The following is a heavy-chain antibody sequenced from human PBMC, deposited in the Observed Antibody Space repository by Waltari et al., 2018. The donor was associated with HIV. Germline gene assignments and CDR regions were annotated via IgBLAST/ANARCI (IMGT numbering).Heavy chain of an antibody. D-gene: IGHD6-13*01. J-gene: IGHJ6*02. CDR3: ARVGGAAATYGMDV. CDR2: IYRGGST. V-gene: IGHV3-66*02. Sequence: EVQLVESGGGLVQPGGSLRLSCAASGFTVSSNYMSWVRQAPGKGSELVVVIYRGGSTYYADAVKGRFTISRDNSKNTLYLQMNSLRAEDTAVYYCARVGGAAATYGMDVWGQGTTVTVSS. CDR1: GFTVSSNY.